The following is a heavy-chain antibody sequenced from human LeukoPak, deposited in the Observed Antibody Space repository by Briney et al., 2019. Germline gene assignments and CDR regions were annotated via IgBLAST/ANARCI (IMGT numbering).Heavy chain of an antibody. V-gene: IGHV4-59*08. J-gene: IGHJ3*02. CDR2: IHYTGRA. Sequence: SETLSLNCTVYGCSINCYYWVWIRQPPGKGLEWIGYIHYTGRANHSPSLKSRATISVNTSKNQSCLRLSSVTTADTGVYDCARHKALHKGDAFDIWGQGTMVTVSS. CDR3: ARHKALHKGDAFDI. CDR1: GCSINCYY. D-gene: IGHD4-11*01.